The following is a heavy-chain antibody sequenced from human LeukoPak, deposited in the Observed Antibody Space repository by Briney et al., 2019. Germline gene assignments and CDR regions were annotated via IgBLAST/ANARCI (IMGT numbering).Heavy chain of an antibody. CDR1: GFTVSSNY. J-gene: IGHJ4*02. V-gene: IGHV3-66*04. CDR3: ARHDFWSGTDY. CDR2: IYSGGST. Sequence: GGSLRLSCAASGFTVSSNYMSWVRQAPGKGLEWVSVIYSGGSTYYADSVKGRFTISRDNSKNTLYLQMNSLRAEDTAVYYCARHDFWSGTDYWGQGTLVTVSS. D-gene: IGHD3-3*01.